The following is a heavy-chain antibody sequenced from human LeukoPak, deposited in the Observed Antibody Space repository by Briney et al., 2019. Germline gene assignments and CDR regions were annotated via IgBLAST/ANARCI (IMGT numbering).Heavy chain of an antibody. D-gene: IGHD3-3*01. V-gene: IGHV1-46*01. CDR1: GYTFTSYY. CDR3: ARAGREWFPFDY. CDR2: INPSGGST. J-gene: IGHJ4*02. Sequence: ASVKVSCKASGYTFTSYYMHWVRQAPGQGLEGMGIINPSGGSTSYAQKFQGRVTMTRDTSTSTVYMELSSLRSEDTAVYYCARAGREWFPFDYWGQGTLVSVSS.